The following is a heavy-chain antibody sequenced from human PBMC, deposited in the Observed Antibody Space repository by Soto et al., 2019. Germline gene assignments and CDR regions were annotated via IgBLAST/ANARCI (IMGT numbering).Heavy chain of an antibody. CDR2: IYYSGST. V-gene: IGHV4-39*01. CDR1: GGSISSSSYY. J-gene: IGHJ6*02. Sequence: PSETLSLTCTVSGGSISSSSYYWGWIRQPPGKGLEWIGSIYYSGSTYYNTYLKSRVTISVDTSKNQFSLKLSSVTAADTAVYYCARPNCSSTSCPNYYYGMDVWGQGTTVTVSS. CDR3: ARPNCSSTSCPNYYYGMDV. D-gene: IGHD2-2*01.